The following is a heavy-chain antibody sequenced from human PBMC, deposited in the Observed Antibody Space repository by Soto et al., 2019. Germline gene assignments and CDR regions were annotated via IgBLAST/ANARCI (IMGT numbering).Heavy chain of an antibody. J-gene: IGHJ4*02. V-gene: IGHV2-5*02. Sequence: QITLKESGPTQVKPTQTLTLTCSFSGFSLNTDGEGVGWVRQPPGEALEWLALMYWDDDERYSPSLKNRLTITKDPSKNQVVLIMTNMDPVDTATYYCAHSRNLITEDAQVGDFDYWGQGTLVTVSS. CDR3: AHSRNLITEDAQVGDFDY. CDR2: MYWDDDE. CDR1: GFSLNTDGEG. D-gene: IGHD3-10*01.